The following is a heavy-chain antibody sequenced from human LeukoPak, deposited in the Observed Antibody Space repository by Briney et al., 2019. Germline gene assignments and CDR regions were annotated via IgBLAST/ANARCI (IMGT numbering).Heavy chain of an antibody. CDR3: AKTPTNWYTLDY. CDR2: ILHDGSKK. V-gene: IGHV3-30*18. CDR1: GFTFSGYA. Sequence: GGSLRLSCAASGFTFSGYAMHWVRQAPGKGLEWAAVILHDGSKKYYVDSVKGRFTISRDNSINTLFLQLDSLRPEDSAVYYCAKTPTNWYTLDYWGQGTLVTVSS. J-gene: IGHJ4*02. D-gene: IGHD2-2*02.